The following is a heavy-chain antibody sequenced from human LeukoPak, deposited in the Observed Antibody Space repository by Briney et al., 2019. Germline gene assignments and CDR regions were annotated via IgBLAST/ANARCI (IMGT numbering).Heavy chain of an antibody. V-gene: IGHV4-61*01. Sequence: PSETLSLTCTVSGGSVSSGSYYWSWIRQPPGKGLEWIGYIYYSGSTNYNPSLKSRVTISVDTSKNQFSLRLSSVTAADTAVFYCASLYCSSTSCHFDYWGQGALLTVSS. CDR2: IYYSGST. CDR3: ASLYCSSTSCHFDY. D-gene: IGHD2-2*01. CDR1: GGSVSSGSYY. J-gene: IGHJ4*02.